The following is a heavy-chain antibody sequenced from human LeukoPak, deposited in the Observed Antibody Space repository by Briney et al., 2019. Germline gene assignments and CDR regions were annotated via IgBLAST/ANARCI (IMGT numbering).Heavy chain of an antibody. J-gene: IGHJ3*02. Sequence: VKVSCKASGFTFPRSVMKWVRQARGQRLEWIGWIVVGSGNTNYAQKFQERVTITRDMSTSTAYMELSSLRSEDTAVYYCAADLGPHGDHDIWGQGTMVTVSS. CDR3: AADLGPHGDHDI. D-gene: IGHD7-27*01. V-gene: IGHV1-58*02. CDR2: IVVGSGNT. CDR1: GFTFPRSV.